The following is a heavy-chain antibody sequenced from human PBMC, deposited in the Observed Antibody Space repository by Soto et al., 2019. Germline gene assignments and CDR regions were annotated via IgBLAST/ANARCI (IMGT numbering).Heavy chain of an antibody. D-gene: IGHD6-13*01. CDR3: ATLAAAGTGFDY. CDR1: GFTFSSYA. J-gene: IGHJ4*02. V-gene: IGHV3-23*01. CDR2: ISGSGGST. Sequence: GGSLRLSCAASGFTFSSYAMSWVRQAPGEGLEWVSAISGSGGSTYYADSVKGRFTISRDNSKNTLYLQMNSLRAEDTAVYYCATLAAAGTGFDYWGQGTLVTVSS.